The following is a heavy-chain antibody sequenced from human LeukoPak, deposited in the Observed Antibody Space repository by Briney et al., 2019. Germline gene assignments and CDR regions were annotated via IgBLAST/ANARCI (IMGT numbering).Heavy chain of an antibody. CDR2: INHSGST. D-gene: IGHD2-21*02. V-gene: IGHV4-34*01. CDR1: GGSFSGYY. CDR3: ARLAYCGGDCYTTGFWFDP. J-gene: IGHJ5*02. Sequence: SETLSLTCAVCGGSFSGYYWSWIRQPPGKGLEWIGEINHSGSTNYNPSLKSRVTISVDTSKNQFSLKLSSVTAADTAVYYCARLAYCGGDCYTTGFWFDPWGQGTLVTVSS.